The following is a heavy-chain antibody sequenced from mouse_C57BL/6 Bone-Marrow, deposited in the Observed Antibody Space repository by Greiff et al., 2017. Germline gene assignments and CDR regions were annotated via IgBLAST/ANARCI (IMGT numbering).Heavy chain of an antibody. Sequence: VQLQQSGAELVRPGASVTLSCKASGYTFTDYEMHWVKQTPVHGLEWIGAIDPETGGTAYTQKFKGKAILTADKSSSTAYMALRSLTSEDSAVYYCTRVGWLLRFAYWGQGTLVTVSA. J-gene: IGHJ3*01. CDR1: GYTFTDYE. CDR2: IDPETGGT. V-gene: IGHV1-15*01. D-gene: IGHD2-3*01. CDR3: TRVGWLLRFAY.